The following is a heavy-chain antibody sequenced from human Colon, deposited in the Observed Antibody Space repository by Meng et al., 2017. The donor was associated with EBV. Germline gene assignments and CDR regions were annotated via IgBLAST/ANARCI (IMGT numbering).Heavy chain of an antibody. J-gene: IGHJ5*02. CDR3: VRDTRRGGGWFDP. V-gene: IGHV4-30-2*01. Sequence: QELGSGLVSPSQTRSLPCAVSGDSITSGDYSWTWIRQPPGKGLEWIGYIYHGVNIYYTPSLRSRVTISVDKSRNQFSLKLTSVSAADTAVYYCVRDTRRGGGWFDPWGQGTLVTVSS. D-gene: IGHD3-10*01. CDR1: GDSITSGDYS. CDR2: IYHGVNI.